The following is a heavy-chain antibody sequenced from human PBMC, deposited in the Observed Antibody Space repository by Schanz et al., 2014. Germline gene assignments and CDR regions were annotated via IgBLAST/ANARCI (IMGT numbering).Heavy chain of an antibody. D-gene: IGHD2-21*01. V-gene: IGHV3-30*03. J-gene: IGHJ3*01. CDR2: ISYDGRHK. CDR3: APLDDCGGGCPINDAFDV. CDR1: GFTFSGYG. Sequence: VQLVESGGGLVQPGGSLRLSCAASGFTFSGYGMHWVRQAPGKGLEWVAIISYDGRHKNYADSVKGRFTISRDNSKNTLHLQMNSLRVEDTAVYYCAPLDDCGGGCPINDAFDVWGQGTMVTVSS.